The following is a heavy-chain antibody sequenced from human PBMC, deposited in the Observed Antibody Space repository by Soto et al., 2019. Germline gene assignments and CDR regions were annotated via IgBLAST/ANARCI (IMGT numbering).Heavy chain of an antibody. CDR2: IYYSGST. Sequence: SETLSLTCTVSGGSISSGGYYWSWIRQHPGKGLEWIGYIYYSGSTYYNPSLKSRVTISVDTSKNQFSLKLSSVTAADTAVYYCAREGYDSSGYYPYVDYWGQGTLVTVSS. J-gene: IGHJ4*02. D-gene: IGHD3-22*01. CDR1: GGSISSGGYY. V-gene: IGHV4-31*02. CDR3: AREGYDSSGYYPYVDY.